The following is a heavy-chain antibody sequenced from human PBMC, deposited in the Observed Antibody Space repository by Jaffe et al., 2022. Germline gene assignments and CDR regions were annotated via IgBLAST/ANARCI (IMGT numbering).Heavy chain of an antibody. J-gene: IGHJ4*02. Sequence: EVQLVESGGGLVQPGGSLRLSCAASGFTFSSYWMSWVRQAPGKGLEWVANIKQDGSEKYYVDSVKGRFTISRDNAKNSLYLQMNSLRAEDTAVYYCARDRSSSWSILAYFDYWGQGTLVTVSS. D-gene: IGHD6-13*01. V-gene: IGHV3-7*01. CDR3: ARDRSSSWSILAYFDY. CDR2: IKQDGSEK. CDR1: GFTFSSYW.